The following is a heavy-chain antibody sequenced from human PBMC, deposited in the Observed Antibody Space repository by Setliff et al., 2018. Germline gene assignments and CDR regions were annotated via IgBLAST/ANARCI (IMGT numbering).Heavy chain of an antibody. CDR3: ARAGSAAAGRKGIFEY. D-gene: IGHD6-13*01. J-gene: IGHJ4*02. V-gene: IGHV1-46*01. CDR1: GYSFTSYY. CDR2: INTGGGSA. Sequence: ASVKVSCKASGYSFTSYYMYWVRQAPGQGLEWMGTINTGGGSASIVDQFQGRVTMTRDTSTSTVYMELRRLRSDDTAAYYCARAGSAAAGRKGIFEYWGQGSLVTVSS.